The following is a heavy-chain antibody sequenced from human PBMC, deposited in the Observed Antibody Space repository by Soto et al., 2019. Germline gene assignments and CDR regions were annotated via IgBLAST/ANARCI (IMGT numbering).Heavy chain of an antibody. CDR3: ARGTRSWDYAY. CDR2: IYYSGST. D-gene: IGHD6-13*01. Sequence: SETLSLTCTVSGGSISSYYWSWIRQPPGKGLEWIGYIYYSGSTNYNPSLKSRVTISVDTSKNQFSLKLSSVTAADTAVYYCARGTRSWDYAYWGQGTLVTVSS. J-gene: IGHJ4*02. V-gene: IGHV4-59*01. CDR1: GGSISSYY.